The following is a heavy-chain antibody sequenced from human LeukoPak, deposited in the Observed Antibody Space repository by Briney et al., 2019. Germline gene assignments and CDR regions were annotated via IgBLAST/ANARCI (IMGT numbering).Heavy chain of an antibody. J-gene: IGHJ3*02. V-gene: IGHV3-23*01. CDR1: GFTFSSYA. CDR2: ISGSGGST. CDR3: AKDRQSYDGFDI. Sequence: GGSLRLSCAASGFTFSSYAMSWVRQAPGKGLEWVSAISGSGGSTYHADSVKGRFTISRDNSKNTLYLQMNSLRAEDTAVYYCAKDRQSYDGFDIWGQGTMVTVSS. D-gene: IGHD3-10*01.